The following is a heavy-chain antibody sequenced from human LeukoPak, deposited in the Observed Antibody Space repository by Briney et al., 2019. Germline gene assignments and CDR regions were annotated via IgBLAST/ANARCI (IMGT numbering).Heavy chain of an antibody. CDR1: GXTFSSYA. CDR2: ISGSGGST. J-gene: IGHJ4*02. V-gene: IGHV3-23*01. D-gene: IGHD6-19*01. CDR3: AKDSRRVAGTSDY. Sequence: GGSLRLSCAASGXTFSSYAVNWVRQAPGKGLEWVSAISGSGGSTYYADSVKGRFTISRDNSKNTLYLQMNSLRAEDTAVYYCAKDSRRVAGTSDYWGLGTLVTVSS.